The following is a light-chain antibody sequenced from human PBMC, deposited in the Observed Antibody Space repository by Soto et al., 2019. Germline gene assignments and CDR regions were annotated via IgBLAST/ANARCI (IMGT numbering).Light chain of an antibody. Sequence: AIRMTQSPSSLSASTGDRVTITCRASQGISSYLAWYQQKPGKAPKLLIYAASTLQSGVPTRFSGSASGTDFTLTISCLQSEHFATYYCQQSYSTHVTFGGGTKVDIK. J-gene: IGKJ4*01. CDR1: QGISSY. CDR2: AAS. V-gene: IGKV1-8*01. CDR3: QQSYSTHVT.